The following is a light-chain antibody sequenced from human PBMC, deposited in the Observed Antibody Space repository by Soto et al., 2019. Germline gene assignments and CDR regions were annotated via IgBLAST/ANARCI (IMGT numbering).Light chain of an antibody. Sequence: EIVLTQSPGTLSLSPGERATLSCRASQSVSSIAWYQQKPGQAPRLLIYGASSRATGIPDRFSGSGSGTDFTLTISRLEPEDFAVYYCQQYGSSPITFGQGTRL. V-gene: IGKV3-20*01. CDR3: QQYGSSPIT. CDR1: QSVSS. CDR2: GAS. J-gene: IGKJ5*01.